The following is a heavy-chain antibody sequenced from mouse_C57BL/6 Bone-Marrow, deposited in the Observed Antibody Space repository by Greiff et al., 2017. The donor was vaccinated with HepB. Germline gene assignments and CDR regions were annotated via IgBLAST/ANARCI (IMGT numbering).Heavy chain of an antibody. CDR3: ARDGIAFAY. CDR2: ISYDGSN. V-gene: IGHV3-6*01. D-gene: IGHD1-1*01. J-gene: IGHJ3*01. Sequence: EVQLQESGPGLVKPSQSLSLTCSVTGYSITSGYYWNWIRQFPGNKLEWMGYISYDGSNNYNPSLKNRISITRDTSKNQFFLKLNSVTTEDTATYYCARDGIAFAYWGQGTLVTVSA. CDR1: GYSITSGYY.